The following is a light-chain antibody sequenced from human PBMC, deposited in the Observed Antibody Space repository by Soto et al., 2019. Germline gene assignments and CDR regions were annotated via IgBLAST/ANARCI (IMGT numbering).Light chain of an antibody. Sequence: QSVLTQPPSVSGAPGQRVTISCTGSSSNIGAGYDVHWYQQLPGTAPKVLIYGNSDRPSGVPDRFSGSKSGTSASLAITGLQAEDEADYYCQSYDSSLSVLYVFGTGTQLTVL. CDR1: SSNIGAGYD. J-gene: IGLJ1*01. CDR3: QSYDSSLSVLYV. V-gene: IGLV1-40*01. CDR2: GNS.